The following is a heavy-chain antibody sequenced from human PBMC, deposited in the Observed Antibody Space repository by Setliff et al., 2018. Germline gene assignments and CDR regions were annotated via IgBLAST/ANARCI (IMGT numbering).Heavy chain of an antibody. CDR2: FIPILGAT. J-gene: IGHJ5*01. Sequence: SVKVSCKSSGGTFSSSGITWVRQAPGQGLQWLGRFIPILGATNYAQNFQGRVTITADESTSTGYMELRSLRSDDTAVYYCARELRSPYWHLDSWGQGTQGPVS. D-gene: IGHD3-16*01. CDR3: ARELRSPYWHLDS. CDR1: GGTFSSSG. V-gene: IGHV1-69*13.